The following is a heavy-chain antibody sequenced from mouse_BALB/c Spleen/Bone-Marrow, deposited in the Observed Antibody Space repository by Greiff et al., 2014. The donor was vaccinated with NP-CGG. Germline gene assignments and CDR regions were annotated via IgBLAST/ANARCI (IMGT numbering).Heavy chain of an antibody. CDR2: IDPANGNT. D-gene: IGHD1-1*01. Sequence: EVQLVESGAELVKPGASVKLSCTASGFNIKDTYMHWVKQRPEQGLEWIGRIDPANGNTKYDPKFQGKATITADTSSNTAYLQLSSRTSEETAVDYCAAYYDGSSYGFAYWGQGTLVTVSA. CDR3: AAYYDGSSYGFAY. V-gene: IGHV14-3*02. J-gene: IGHJ3*01. CDR1: GFNIKDTY.